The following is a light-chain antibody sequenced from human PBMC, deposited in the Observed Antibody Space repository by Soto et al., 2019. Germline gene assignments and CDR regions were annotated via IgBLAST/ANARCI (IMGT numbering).Light chain of an antibody. J-gene: IGLJ1*01. CDR2: KNS. CDR3: CSYAGSISVYV. V-gene: IGLV2-23*01. Sequence: QSVLTQPASVSGSPGQSITISCTGTNSNVGSYNLVSWYQHPPGKAPKLVIYKNSERPSGVSNRFSGSKSGNTASLTISGLQAEDDADYYCCSYAGSISVYVFGAGTKLTVL. CDR1: NSNVGSYNL.